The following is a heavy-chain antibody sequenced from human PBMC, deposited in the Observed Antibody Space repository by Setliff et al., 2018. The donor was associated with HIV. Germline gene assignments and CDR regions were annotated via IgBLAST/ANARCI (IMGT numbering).Heavy chain of an antibody. CDR1: GDTLSIHP. Sequence: SVKVSCKASGDTLSIHPISWVRQAPGRGLDWMGGIIPAFGTANYAQKFQGRVTITTDESTTTVFMELSSLRSEDTAVYYCARASSGYDAFDIWGQGTMVTVSS. V-gene: IGHV1-69*05. D-gene: IGHD3-22*01. CDR2: IIPAFGTA. CDR3: ARASSGYDAFDI. J-gene: IGHJ3*02.